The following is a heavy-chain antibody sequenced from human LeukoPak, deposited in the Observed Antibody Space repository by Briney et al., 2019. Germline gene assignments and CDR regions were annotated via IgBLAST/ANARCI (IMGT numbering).Heavy chain of an antibody. V-gene: IGHV1-2*02. J-gene: IGHJ4*02. D-gene: IGHD3-22*01. CDR3: ARALYDSSGYWYFDY. CDR1: GYTFTGYY. Sequence: ASVKVSCKASGYTFTGYYMHWVRQAPGQGLEWMGWINPNSGGTNYAQKFQGRVTMTRDTSTSTVYMELSSLRSEDTAVYYCARALYDSSGYWYFDYWGQGTLVTVSS. CDR2: INPNSGGT.